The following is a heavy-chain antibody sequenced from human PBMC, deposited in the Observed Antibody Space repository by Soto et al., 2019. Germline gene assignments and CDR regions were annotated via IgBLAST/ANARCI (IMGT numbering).Heavy chain of an antibody. D-gene: IGHD2-2*03. V-gene: IGHV4-31*03. CDR3: AREREMDIVVVPAARRRGARAFDI. Sequence: SETLSLTCTVSGGSISSGGYYWSWIRQHPGKGMERIGYIYYSGSTYYNPSLKSRVIISVDTSKNQFSLKLSSVTAADTAVYYCAREREMDIVVVPAARRRGARAFDIWGQGTMVTVSS. CDR1: GGSISSGGYY. J-gene: IGHJ3*02. CDR2: IYYSGST.